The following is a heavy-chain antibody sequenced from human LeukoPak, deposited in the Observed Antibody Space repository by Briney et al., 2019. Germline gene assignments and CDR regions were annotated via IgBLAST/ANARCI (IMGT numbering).Heavy chain of an antibody. CDR1: GYTFTSYD. Sequence: GASVKVSCKASGYTFTSYDINGVRQATGQGLEWMGWMNPNSGNTGYAQKFQGRVTITRNTSISTAYMELSSLRSEDTAVYYCARVPLGSNHLDYWGQGNLATVSS. J-gene: IGHJ4*02. D-gene: IGHD2-15*01. V-gene: IGHV1-8*03. CDR3: ARVPLGSNHLDY. CDR2: MNPNSGNT.